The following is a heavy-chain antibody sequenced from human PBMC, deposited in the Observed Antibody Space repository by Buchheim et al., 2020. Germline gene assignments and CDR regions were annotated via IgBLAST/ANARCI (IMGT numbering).Heavy chain of an antibody. CDR3: VRGISTPGIDY. CDR1: GFSFSNSW. V-gene: IGHV3-7*01. CDR2: INHDGSET. J-gene: IGHJ4*02. Sequence: EVQLEESGGTVVQPGGSLRLSCAASGFSFSNSWMNWVRQAPGKGLVWVASINHDGSETYYVDSVNGRFTVSRDNVKNSPYLHMSSLRADDTAVYYCVRGISTPGIDYWGQGTL. D-gene: IGHD2-15*01.